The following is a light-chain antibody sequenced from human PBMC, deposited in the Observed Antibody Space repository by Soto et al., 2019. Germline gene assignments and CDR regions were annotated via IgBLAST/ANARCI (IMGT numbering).Light chain of an antibody. V-gene: IGKV3-20*01. Sequence: EIVLTQSPGTLSLSPGDGATLSCRASQTLTSSFLSWYQQKPGQARRLLIYGASSRATGIPDRFSGSQSGTDFTLTIRRLEPEDFEVYSCQQYANAPPTFGQGTKLEIK. J-gene: IGKJ2*01. CDR3: QQYANAPPT. CDR2: GAS. CDR1: QTLTSSF.